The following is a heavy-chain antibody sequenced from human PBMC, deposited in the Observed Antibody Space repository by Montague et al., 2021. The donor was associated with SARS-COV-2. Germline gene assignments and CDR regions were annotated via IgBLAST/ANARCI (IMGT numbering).Heavy chain of an antibody. CDR3: AVYLGDDILTGYYTFDY. Sequence: SLRLSCAASGFTFSNHAMTWVRQAPGKGLEWVSGISRTGDSVFYADSVKGRFTISRDNARNTLYVQLSSLRVEDTAVYYCAVYLGDDILTGYYTFDYWDQGTLVTVSP. CDR1: GFTFSNHA. J-gene: IGHJ4*02. D-gene: IGHD3-9*01. CDR2: ISRTGDSV. V-gene: IGHV3-23*01.